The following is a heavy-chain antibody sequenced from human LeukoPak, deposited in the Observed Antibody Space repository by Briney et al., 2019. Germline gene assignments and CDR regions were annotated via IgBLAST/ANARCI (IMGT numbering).Heavy chain of an antibody. CDR2: INHSGST. D-gene: IGHD6-19*01. CDR1: GGSFSGYY. CDR3: ARVRPRSIAVAARNAFDI. Sequence: SETLSLTCAVYGGSFSGYYWSWIRQPPGKGLEWIGEINHSGSTNYNPSLKSRVTISVDTSKNQLSLKLSSVTAADTAVYYCARVRPRSIAVAARNAFDIWGQGTMVTVSS. V-gene: IGHV4-34*01. J-gene: IGHJ3*02.